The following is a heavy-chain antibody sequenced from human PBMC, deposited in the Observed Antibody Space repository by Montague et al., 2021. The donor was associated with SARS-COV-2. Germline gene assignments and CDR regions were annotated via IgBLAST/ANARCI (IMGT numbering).Heavy chain of an antibody. D-gene: IGHD3-10*01. CDR1: GGSISSSSYY. Sequence: SETLSLTCTVSGGSISSSSYYWGWIRQPPGKGLEWIGSIYYSGSTYYNPSLKSRVTISGDTSKNQFSLKLSSVTAADTAVYYCARQPVFLWFGELFRGGGMDVWGQGTTVTVSS. J-gene: IGHJ6*02. V-gene: IGHV4-39*01. CDR2: IYYSGST. CDR3: ARQPVFLWFGELFRGGGMDV.